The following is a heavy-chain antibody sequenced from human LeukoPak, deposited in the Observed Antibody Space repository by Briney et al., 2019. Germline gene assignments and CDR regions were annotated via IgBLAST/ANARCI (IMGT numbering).Heavy chain of an antibody. CDR1: GGTFSSYA. CDR3: ARLVSGSYSFDY. D-gene: IGHD1-26*01. J-gene: IGHJ4*02. CDR2: IIPIFGTA. V-gene: IGHV1-69*13. Sequence: SVKVSCKASGGTFSSYAISWVRQAPGQGLEWMGGIIPIFGTANYAQKFQGRVTITADESTSTAYMELSSLRSEDTAVYYCARLVSGSYSFDYWGQGTLVTVSS.